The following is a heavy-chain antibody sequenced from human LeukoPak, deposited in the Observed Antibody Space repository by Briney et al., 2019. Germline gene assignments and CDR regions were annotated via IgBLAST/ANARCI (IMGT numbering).Heavy chain of an antibody. CDR3: AKHSGYGGDFQANAFDI. CDR2: ISGGGGRT. CDR1: GFTFSIYA. Sequence: GGSLRLSCAASGFTFSIYAMSWVRQAPGKGLEWVSGISGGGGRTYYADSVKGRFTISRDNSKRTLYLQMNSLRAEDTAVFYCAKHSGYGGDFQANAFDIWGQGTMVTVSS. D-gene: IGHD4-23*01. J-gene: IGHJ3*02. V-gene: IGHV3-23*01.